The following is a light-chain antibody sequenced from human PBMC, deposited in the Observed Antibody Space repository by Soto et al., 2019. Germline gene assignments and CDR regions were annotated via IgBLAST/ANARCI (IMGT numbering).Light chain of an antibody. Sequence: EIVLTQSPGTLSLSPGERATLSCRASQSVRSDYLAWYQQKPGQAPRLHIYGASTRATGIPDRFTGSGSGTVFTLTISRLEPEDFALYYCLQYGSSPRTFGQGTKVEIK. V-gene: IGKV3-20*01. J-gene: IGKJ1*01. CDR1: QSVRSDY. CDR3: LQYGSSPRT. CDR2: GAS.